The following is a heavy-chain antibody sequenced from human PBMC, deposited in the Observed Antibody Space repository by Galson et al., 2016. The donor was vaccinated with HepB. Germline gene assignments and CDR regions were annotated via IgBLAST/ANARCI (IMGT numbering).Heavy chain of an antibody. V-gene: IGHV3-48*02. J-gene: IGHJ6*02. Sequence: SLRLSCAASGFNFRSYSMNWVRQAPGKGLEWLSYISISSSTIYYADSVKGRFTTSRDNAKNSLYLQMNSLRDEDTAVYYCATVWLRELYSLSMDVWGQGTTVTVSS. CDR2: ISISSSTI. D-gene: IGHD3-10*01. CDR3: ATVWLRELYSLSMDV. CDR1: GFNFRSYS.